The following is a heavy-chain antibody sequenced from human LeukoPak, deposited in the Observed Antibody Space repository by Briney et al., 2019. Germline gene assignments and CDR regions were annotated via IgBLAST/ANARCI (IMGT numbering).Heavy chain of an antibody. V-gene: IGHV3-23*01. CDR3: AKGIGGNYFRLFDY. CDR1: GFTFSSYA. J-gene: IGHJ4*02. D-gene: IGHD1-26*01. CDR2: IGGSGGST. Sequence: PGGSLRLSCAASGFTFSSYAMSWVRQAPGKGLEWVSTIGGSGGSTYYADSVKGRFTISRDNSKNTLYMQMNSLRAEDTALYYCAKGIGGNYFRLFDYWGQGTLVTVSS.